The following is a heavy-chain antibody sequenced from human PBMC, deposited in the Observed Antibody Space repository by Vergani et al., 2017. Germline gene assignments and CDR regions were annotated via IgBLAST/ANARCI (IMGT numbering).Heavy chain of an antibody. V-gene: IGHV4-31*03. J-gene: IGHJ4*02. CDR3: ARSGFYDFWSGYSDY. Sequence: QVQLQESGPGLVKPSQTLSLTCTVSGGSISSGGYYWSWLRLHPGKGLEWIGYIYYSGSTYYNPSLKSRVTISVDTSKNQFSLKLSSVTAADAAVYYCARSGFYDFWSGYSDYWGQGTLVTVSS. CDR2: IYYSGST. D-gene: IGHD3-3*01. CDR1: GGSISSGGYY.